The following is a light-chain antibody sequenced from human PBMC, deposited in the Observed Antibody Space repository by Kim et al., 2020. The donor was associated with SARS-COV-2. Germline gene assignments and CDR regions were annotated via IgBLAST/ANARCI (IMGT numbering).Light chain of an antibody. V-gene: IGLV2-8*01. J-gene: IGLJ1*01. Sequence: QSALTQPPSASGSPGQSVTISCTGTSSDVGGCNFVSWYQQHPGKAPKLMIYEVSNRPSGVPDRFSGSKSGNTASLTVSGLQAEDEADYYCSSYAAISIFVFETGTKVTVL. CDR1: SSDVGGCNF. CDR2: EVS. CDR3: SSYAAISIFV.